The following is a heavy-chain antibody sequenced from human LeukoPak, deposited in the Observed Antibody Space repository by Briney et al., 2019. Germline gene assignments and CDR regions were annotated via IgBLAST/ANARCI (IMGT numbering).Heavy chain of an antibody. CDR1: GFAFSPYW. V-gene: IGHV3-74*01. J-gene: IGHJ6*02. Sequence: GGSLRLSCAASGFAFSPYWMHWVRQAPGKGLVWVSHISGDGTNTRYADSVKGRFTISRDNAKNTLYLQMNSLRAEDTAAYYCARDYRYGLDVWGQGATVTVSS. CDR3: ARDYRYGLDV. D-gene: IGHD3-16*02. CDR2: ISGDGTNT.